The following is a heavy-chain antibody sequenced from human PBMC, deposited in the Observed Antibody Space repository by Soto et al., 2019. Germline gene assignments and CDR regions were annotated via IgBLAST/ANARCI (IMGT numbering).Heavy chain of an antibody. CDR3: ARLGYYYYSSCYFDYYAMDV. CDR2: INSDGSTT. Sequence: GGSLRLSCGASGFTFSSYWMHWVRQAPGKGLEWISRINSDGSTTSYADSVKGRFTISRDNAKSSLYLQMSSLRAEDTAVYYCARLGYYYYSSCYFDYYAMDVRGQGTTVTVSS. V-gene: IGHV3-74*01. CDR1: GFTFSSYW. J-gene: IGHJ6*02. D-gene: IGHD3-22*01.